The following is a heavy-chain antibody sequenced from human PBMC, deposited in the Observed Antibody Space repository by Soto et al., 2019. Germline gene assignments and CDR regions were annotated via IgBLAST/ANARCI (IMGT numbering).Heavy chain of an antibody. J-gene: IGHJ4*02. V-gene: IGHV3-7*01. D-gene: IGHD4-17*01. CDR3: ARDRYGDYAGDF. CDR2: IKQDGSEK. CDR1: GFTFSSYW. Sequence: EVQLVESGGGLVQPGGSLRLSCAASGFTFSSYWMSWVRQAPGKGLEWVANIKQDGSEKYYVDSVKGRFTISRDNAKNSLSLQMNSLTAEDTAIYYCARDRYGDYAGDFWGQGTLVTVAS.